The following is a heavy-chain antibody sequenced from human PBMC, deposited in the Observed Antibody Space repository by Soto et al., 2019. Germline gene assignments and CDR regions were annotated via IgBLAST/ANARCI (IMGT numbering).Heavy chain of an antibody. CDR2: IHNGGST. CDR1: GASISYYY. D-gene: IGHD2-8*02. J-gene: IGHJ6*02. CDR3: ARDDSGGFGSYYYYGMDV. V-gene: IGHV4-59*01. Sequence: SETLSLTCTVSGASISYYYWTWIRQAEGKGLEWIGNIHNGGSTNYNPSLRSRVTISVDTSKNQFSLRLSSVTAADTAVYYCARDDSGGFGSYYYYGMDVWGQGTTVTVSS.